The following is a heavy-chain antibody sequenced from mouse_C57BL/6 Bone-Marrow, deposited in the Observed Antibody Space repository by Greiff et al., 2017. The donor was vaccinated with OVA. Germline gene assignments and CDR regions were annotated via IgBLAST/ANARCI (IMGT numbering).Heavy chain of an antibody. D-gene: IGHD2-5*01. Sequence: VQLQQSGAELVRPGASVKLSCTASGFNIKDDYMHWVKQRPEQGLEWIGWIDPENGDTEYASKFQGKATITADTSSNTAYLQLSSLTSEDPAVYYCTTGAYYSNYDFDYWGQGTTLTVSS. J-gene: IGHJ2*01. CDR3: TTGAYYSNYDFDY. CDR2: IDPENGDT. V-gene: IGHV14-4*01. CDR1: GFNIKDDY.